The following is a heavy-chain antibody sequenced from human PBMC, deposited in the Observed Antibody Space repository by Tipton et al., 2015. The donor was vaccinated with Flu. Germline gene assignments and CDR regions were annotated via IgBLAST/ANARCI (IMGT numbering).Heavy chain of an antibody. CDR3: ARLTYYYGSGTSDC. J-gene: IGHJ4*02. D-gene: IGHD3-10*01. V-gene: IGHV4-38-2*01. Sequence: TLSLTCSVSGGSVGSPYCWGWVRRPPGKGLEWIGSMSHSGRTYYNPSLKSRVTISADTWKTQFSLKLGSVTAADTAVYYCARLTYYYGSGTSDCWGQGTLLTVSS. CDR2: MSHSGRT. CDR1: GGSVGSPYC.